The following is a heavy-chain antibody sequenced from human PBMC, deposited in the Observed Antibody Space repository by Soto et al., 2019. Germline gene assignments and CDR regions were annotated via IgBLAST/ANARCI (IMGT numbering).Heavy chain of an antibody. Sequence: QITLKESGPSLAKPTQTLTLTCTFSGFSLTNTGVTVGWIHQPPGKALEWLALVYWHDDKRYNPSLRNSLTIVKDTSKTRVVLTLANVGPVDTATYNCAHSHFEILTGPFDSWGRGTLVTVSS. CDR3: AHSHFEILTGPFDS. CDR2: VYWHDDK. CDR1: GFSLTNTGVT. V-gene: IGHV2-5*01. D-gene: IGHD3-9*01. J-gene: IGHJ5*01.